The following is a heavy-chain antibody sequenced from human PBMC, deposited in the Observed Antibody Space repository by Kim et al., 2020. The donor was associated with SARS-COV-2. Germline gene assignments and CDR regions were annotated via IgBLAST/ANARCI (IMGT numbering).Heavy chain of an antibody. J-gene: IGHJ4*02. CDR3: ARDSDEGYCSGGSCPLDY. CDR2: ISSSSSYI. CDR1: GFTFSSYS. V-gene: IGHV3-21*01. D-gene: IGHD2-15*01. Sequence: GGSLRLSCAASGFTFSSYSMNWVRQAPGKGLEWVSSISSSSSYIYYADSVKGRFTISRDNAKNSLYLQMNSLRAEDTAVYYCARDSDEGYCSGGSCPLDYWGQGTLVTVSS.